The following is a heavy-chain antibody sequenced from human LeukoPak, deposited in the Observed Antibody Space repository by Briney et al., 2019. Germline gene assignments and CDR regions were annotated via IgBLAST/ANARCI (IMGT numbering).Heavy chain of an antibody. CDR3: ARGIVGATTAENWFDP. D-gene: IGHD1-26*01. CDR1: GFTFSDSY. CDR2: ITNTGNSM. J-gene: IGHJ5*02. V-gene: IGHV3-11*04. Sequence: PGGSLRLSCAASGFTFSDSYMTWIRQAPGKGLEWVSYITNTGNSMEYVDSVKGRFTTSRDNSKNTLYLQMGSLRAEDMAVYYCARGIVGATTAENWFDPWGQGTLVTASS.